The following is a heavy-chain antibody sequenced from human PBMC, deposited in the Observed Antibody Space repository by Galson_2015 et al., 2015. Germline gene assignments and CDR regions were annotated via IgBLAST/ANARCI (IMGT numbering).Heavy chain of an antibody. D-gene: IGHD3-10*01. J-gene: IGHJ4*02. Sequence: QSGAEEKKPGESLKISCEGSGYSFANYWLAWAGQMPGKGLELMGIIYPGNSATRYSPSFQGKLTISSDQSSSTAYLQWSSLKASDTALYYGARHYYGSGSYYLDSWGQETLVTVSS. V-gene: IGHV5-51*01. CDR2: IYPGNSAT. CDR3: ARHYYGSGSYYLDS. CDR1: GYSFANYW.